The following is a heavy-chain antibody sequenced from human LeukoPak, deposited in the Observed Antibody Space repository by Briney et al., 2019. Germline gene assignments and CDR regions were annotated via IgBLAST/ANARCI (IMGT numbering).Heavy chain of an antibody. CDR3: ARGPVTTDAFDI. CDR2: IYYSGST. CDR1: GGSISSGDYY. Sequence: SETLSLTCTVSGGSISSGDYYWSWIRQPPGTGLEWIGYIYYSGSTYYNPSLKSRVTISVDTSKNQFSLKLSSVTAADTAVYYCARGPVTTDAFDIWGQGTMVTVSS. J-gene: IGHJ3*02. D-gene: IGHD4-17*01. V-gene: IGHV4-30-4*01.